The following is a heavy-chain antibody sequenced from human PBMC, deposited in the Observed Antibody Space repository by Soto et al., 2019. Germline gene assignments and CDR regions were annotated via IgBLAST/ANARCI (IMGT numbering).Heavy chain of an antibody. J-gene: IGHJ4*02. CDR1: GDPITSYF. CDR3: ARTLSGFTYGSRQFYFDY. V-gene: IGHV4-4*07. Sequence: SETLSLTCTVSGDPITSYFWAWLRQPAGKGLEWIGHVFPGGPTSHNSSLKSRVSMSIDTSKNEFSLTLTSVTAADTAVYYCARTLSGFTYGSRQFYFDYWGQGTLVTVSS. CDR2: VFPGGPT. D-gene: IGHD3-10*01.